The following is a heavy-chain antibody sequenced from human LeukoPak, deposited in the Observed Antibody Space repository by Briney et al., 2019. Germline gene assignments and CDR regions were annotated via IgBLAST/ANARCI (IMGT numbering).Heavy chain of an antibody. V-gene: IGHV4-28*03. D-gene: IGHD2-15*01. CDR3: ARGDSVVGLGY. J-gene: IGHJ4*02. Sequence: SETLSLTCAVSGYSISSSNWWGWIRQPPGKGLEWVGYIYYSGSTYYQPSLKSRVTMSVDTSKNQFSLKLSSVTAADTAVYYCARGDSVVGLGYWGQGTLVTVSS. CDR2: IYYSGST. CDR1: GYSISSSNW.